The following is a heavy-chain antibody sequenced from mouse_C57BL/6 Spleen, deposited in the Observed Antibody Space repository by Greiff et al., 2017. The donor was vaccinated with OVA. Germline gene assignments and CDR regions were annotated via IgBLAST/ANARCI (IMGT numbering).Heavy chain of an antibody. CDR3: ARSGYGNHPYAMDY. D-gene: IGHD2-1*01. CDR2: INPSYGGT. J-gene: IGHJ4*01. Sequence: QVQLLQPGTELVKPGASVKLSCKASGYTFTSYWMHWVKQRPGQGLEWIGNINPSYGGTNYNEKFKSKATLTVDKSSSTAYMQLSSLTSEDAAVYYCARSGYGNHPYAMDYWGQGTSVTVSS. V-gene: IGHV1-53*01. CDR1: GYTFTSYW.